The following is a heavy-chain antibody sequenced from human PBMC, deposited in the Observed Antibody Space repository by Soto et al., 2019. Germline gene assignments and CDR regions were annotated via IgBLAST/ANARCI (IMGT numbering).Heavy chain of an antibody. Sequence: GRTLRLSGAASGFSFSSYSINWVRQDPSKGLEWVSSISSSSSYIYYADSLKGRFTISRDNAKNSLYLQMNSLRAEDTAVYYFARDYCPASYYPDSVDIWRQGIMVTVSS. J-gene: IGHJ3*02. CDR3: ARDYCPASYYPDSVDI. V-gene: IGHV3-21*01. CDR2: ISSSSSYI. D-gene: IGHD3-10*01. CDR1: GFSFSSYS.